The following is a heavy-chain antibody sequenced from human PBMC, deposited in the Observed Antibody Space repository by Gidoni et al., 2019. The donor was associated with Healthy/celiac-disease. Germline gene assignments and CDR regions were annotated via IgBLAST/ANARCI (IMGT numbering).Heavy chain of an antibody. J-gene: IGHJ6*02. Sequence: EVQLVESGGGLVKPGGSLRLSCAASGFPFSSYSMHWVRQAPGKGLEWVSSISRSSSYIYYADSVKGRFTISRDNAKNSLYLQMNSLRAEDTAVYYCARDQRYYDFWSGYNGMDVWGQGTTVTVSS. CDR3: ARDQRYYDFWSGYNGMDV. CDR1: GFPFSSYS. CDR2: ISRSSSYI. V-gene: IGHV3-21*01. D-gene: IGHD3-3*01.